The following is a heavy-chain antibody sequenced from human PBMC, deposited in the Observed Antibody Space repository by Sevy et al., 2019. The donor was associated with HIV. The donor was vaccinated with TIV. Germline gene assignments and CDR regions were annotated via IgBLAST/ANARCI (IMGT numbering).Heavy chain of an antibody. CDR1: GFTFSANW. CDR3: AHETFGRFES. Sequence: GGSLRLSCAASGFTFSANWVNWVRQAPGKGLEWVVNIKADGSDKHYVDSVEGRFTISRDNAKNLLFLQMNSLRVEDTAVYYCAHETFGRFESWGQGTLVTVSS. D-gene: IGHD3-16*01. J-gene: IGHJ4*02. CDR2: IKADGSDK. V-gene: IGHV3-7*01.